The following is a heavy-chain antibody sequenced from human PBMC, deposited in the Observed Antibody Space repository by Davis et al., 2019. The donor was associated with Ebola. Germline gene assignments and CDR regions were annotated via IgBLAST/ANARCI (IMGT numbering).Heavy chain of an antibody. CDR3: ARDRGTASGFWFDP. Sequence: MPSETLSLTCAVYGGSFSGYYWSWIRQPPGKGLEWIGEINHSGSTNYNPSLKSRVTISVDTSKNQFSLKLSSVTAADTAVYYCARDRGTASGFWFDPWGQGTLVTVSS. CDR1: GGSFSGYY. D-gene: IGHD6-13*01. CDR2: INHSGST. J-gene: IGHJ5*02. V-gene: IGHV4-34*01.